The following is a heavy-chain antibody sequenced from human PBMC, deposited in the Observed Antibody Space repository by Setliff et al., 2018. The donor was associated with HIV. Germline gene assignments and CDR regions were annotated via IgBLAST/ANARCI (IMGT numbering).Heavy chain of an antibody. V-gene: IGHV1-24*01. D-gene: IGHD6-13*01. J-gene: IGHJ4*02. CDR1: GYTLTEFS. CDR3: VVAAAGTSSYY. CDR2: FDPEDGER. Sequence: ASVQVSCKVSGYTLTEFSIHWVRQAPGKGLEWMGGFDPEDGERIYAQKFQGRVTMTEDTSTDTAYMELSSLKSEDTAVYYCVVAAAGTSSYYWGQGTLVTVSS.